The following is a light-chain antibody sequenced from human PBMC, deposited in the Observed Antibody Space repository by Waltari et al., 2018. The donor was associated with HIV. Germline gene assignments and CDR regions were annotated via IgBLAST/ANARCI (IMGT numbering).Light chain of an antibody. J-gene: IGLJ2*01. CDR2: DVT. Sequence: QSALTQPASLSGSPGQTITISCSGSNSGHVSWYQQRPGEAPRLINFDVTNPPSLICHRWSGSKSGNTASLTISGLQGDDESDYFCASHTSANNLIFGGGTRVTVL. V-gene: IGLV2-14*03. CDR1: NSGH. CDR3: ASHTSANNLI.